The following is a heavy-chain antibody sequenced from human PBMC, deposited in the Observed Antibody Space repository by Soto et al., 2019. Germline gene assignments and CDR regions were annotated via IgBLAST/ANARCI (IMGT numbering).Heavy chain of an antibody. J-gene: IGHJ6*02. CDR3: ARDVPYYYDYRLYYGMDV. Sequence: GASVKVSFKASGYTFTSYGISWVRQAPGQGLEWMGWISAYNGNTNYAQKLQGRVTMTTDTSTSTAYMELRSLRSDDTAVYYCARDVPYYYDYRLYYGMDVWGQGTTVTVSS. CDR1: GYTFTSYG. D-gene: IGHD3-22*01. CDR2: ISAYNGNT. V-gene: IGHV1-18*01.